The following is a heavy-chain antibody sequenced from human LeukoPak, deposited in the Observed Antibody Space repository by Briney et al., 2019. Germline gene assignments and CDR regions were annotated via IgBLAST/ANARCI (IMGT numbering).Heavy chain of an antibody. D-gene: IGHD2-15*01. Sequence: GGSLRLSCAASGFTFSTYSMNWVRQAPGRGLEWVSSIGSSRSYIYYADSVKGRFTISRDNAKNSLYLQMNSLRAEDTAVYYCAGDGSPAYNWYFDLWGRGTLVTVSS. CDR2: IGSSRSYI. CDR3: AGDGSPAYNWYFDL. V-gene: IGHV3-21*01. J-gene: IGHJ2*01. CDR1: GFTFSTYS.